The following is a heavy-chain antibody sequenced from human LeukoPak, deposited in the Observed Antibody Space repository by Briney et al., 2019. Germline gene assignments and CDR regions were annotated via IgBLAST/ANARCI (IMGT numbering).Heavy chain of an antibody. Sequence: GASVKVSCKASGYTFTSYGISWVRQAPGQGLEWMGWISAYNGNTNYAQKLQGRVTMTTDTSTSTAYMELRSLRSDDTAVYYCAGDQVWFGELLSNFDYWGQGTLVTVSS. CDR1: GYTFTSYG. CDR2: ISAYNGNT. CDR3: AGDQVWFGELLSNFDY. V-gene: IGHV1-18*01. J-gene: IGHJ4*02. D-gene: IGHD3-10*01.